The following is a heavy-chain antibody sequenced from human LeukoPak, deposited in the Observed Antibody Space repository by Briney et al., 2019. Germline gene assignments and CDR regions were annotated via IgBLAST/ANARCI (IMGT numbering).Heavy chain of an antibody. J-gene: IGHJ4*02. CDR2: IKEDGSAI. D-gene: IGHD3-16*01. CDR3: ARAVDVADY. CDR1: GFIFTDHW. Sequence: GGSLRLSCAASGFIFTDHWMSWVRQAPGKGLDWVANIKEDGSAIFYADSVRGRFTISRDNAKRSVYLQMNNLRIEDTAVYYCARAVDVADYWGRGTLVTVSS. V-gene: IGHV3-7*01.